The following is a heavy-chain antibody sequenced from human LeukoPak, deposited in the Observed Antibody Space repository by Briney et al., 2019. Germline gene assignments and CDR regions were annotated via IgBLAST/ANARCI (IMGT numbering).Heavy chain of an antibody. Sequence: HGESLKISCKGSGYSFSSYWIGWVRQMPGKGLEWMGIIYPGDSDTRYSPSFQGQVTISADKSISTAYLQWSSLKASDTAMYYCARHRPKVEYSSFLYYYMDVWGKGTTVTVSS. CDR2: IYPGDSDT. CDR1: GYSFSSYW. V-gene: IGHV5-51*01. J-gene: IGHJ6*03. D-gene: IGHD6-6*01. CDR3: ARHRPKVEYSSFLYYYMDV.